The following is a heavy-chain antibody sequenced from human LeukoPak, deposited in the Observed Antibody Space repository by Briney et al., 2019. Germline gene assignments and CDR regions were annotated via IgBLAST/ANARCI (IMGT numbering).Heavy chain of an antibody. Sequence: GASVNVSCKASGGTFSSYAITWVRQAPGQGLEWMGGIIPIFDTSNYAQKFQGRVTFTSDDSTSTAYMELSSLRSEDTAVYYCARLKRGIGAAGSSLRGWFDPWGQGTLVTVSS. CDR1: GGTFSSYA. D-gene: IGHD6-13*01. CDR2: IIPIFDTS. CDR3: ARLKRGIGAAGSSLRGWFDP. J-gene: IGHJ5*02. V-gene: IGHV1-69*13.